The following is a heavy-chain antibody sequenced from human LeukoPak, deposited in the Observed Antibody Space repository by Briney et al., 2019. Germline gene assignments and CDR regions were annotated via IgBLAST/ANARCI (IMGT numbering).Heavy chain of an antibody. J-gene: IGHJ6*03. V-gene: IGHV1-8*03. CDR2: MNPNSGNT. CDR1: GYTFTTYD. D-gene: IGHD3-3*01. Sequence: ASVKVSCKASGYTFTTYDINWVRQATGQGLEWMGWMNPNSGNTGYARNFQGRVTITRNTSISTAYMELSSLRSEDTAVYYCARGYDFWSGSYHYHMDVWGKGTSVTVSS. CDR3: ARGYDFWSGSYHYHMDV.